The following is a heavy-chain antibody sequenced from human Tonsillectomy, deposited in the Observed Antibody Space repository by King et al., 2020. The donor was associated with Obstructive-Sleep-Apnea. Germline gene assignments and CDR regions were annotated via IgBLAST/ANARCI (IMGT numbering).Heavy chain of an antibody. CDR3: ARPRTSDDLPGGSFDE. CDR1: GFTFSNYA. CDR2: ISDSGGST. V-gene: IGHV3-23*04. D-gene: IGHD3-3*01. Sequence: VHLAESGGGLAQPGGTLRLSCTASGFTFSNYAMSWVRQAPGEGLEWVSAISDSGGSTYYIDSVKGRFTVSRDNSKNTAYLQLRSLRVEDTAVYYCARPRTSDDLPGGSFDEWGQGTLVTVSP. J-gene: IGHJ4*02.